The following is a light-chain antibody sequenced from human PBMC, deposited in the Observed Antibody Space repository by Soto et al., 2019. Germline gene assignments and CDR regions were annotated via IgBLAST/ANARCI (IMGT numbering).Light chain of an antibody. CDR1: QSLVHSDGIAY. Sequence: DIVMTQSPLSLPVTPGEPASISCRSNQSLVHSDGIAYLDWYLQKPGQSPQLLIYLTSIRASGVPDRFSGSGSGTDFTLRISRVEAEDVGVYYCMQTLKFWTFGQGTKVDIK. V-gene: IGKV2-28*01. J-gene: IGKJ1*01. CDR2: LTS. CDR3: MQTLKFWT.